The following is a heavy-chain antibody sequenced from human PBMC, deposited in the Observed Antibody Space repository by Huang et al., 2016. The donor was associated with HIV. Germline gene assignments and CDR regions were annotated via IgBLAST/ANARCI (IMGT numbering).Heavy chain of an antibody. CDR3: ARDSPQPT. CDR1: GGSISSHY. D-gene: IGHD6-13*01. V-gene: IGHV4-59*11. J-gene: IGHJ5*02. Sequence: QVQLQESGPGLVKPSETLSLTCSVSGGSISSHYWSWIRQPPGKALEWIGRIYYSGSTNYNPSLKSRVTSSVDTSKNQFSLKVTSVSAADSAVYFCARDSPQPTWGQGTLVTVSS. CDR2: IYYSGST.